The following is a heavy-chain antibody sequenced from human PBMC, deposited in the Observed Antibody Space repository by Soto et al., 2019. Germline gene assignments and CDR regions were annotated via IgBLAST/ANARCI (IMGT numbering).Heavy chain of an antibody. Sequence: SETLSLTCTVSGGSISSGGYYWSWIRQHPGKGLEWIGYIYYSGSTYYNPSLKSRVTISVDTPKNQFSLKLSSVTAADTAVYYCARGFRLQFKSYNYHRDGLAFWAQGTSDTGSS. CDR1: GGSISSGGYY. V-gene: IGHV4-31*03. CDR2: IYYSGST. J-gene: IGHJ6*02. D-gene: IGHD1-1*01. CDR3: ARGFRLQFKSYNYHRDGLAF.